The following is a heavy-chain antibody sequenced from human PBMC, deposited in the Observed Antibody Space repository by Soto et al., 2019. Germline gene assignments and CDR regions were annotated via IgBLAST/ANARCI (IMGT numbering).Heavy chain of an antibody. V-gene: IGHV5-51*01. J-gene: IGHJ4*02. CDR1: GYTLTNHW. D-gene: IGHD3-9*01. CDR2: IHFANSDT. Sequence: GESLKSSGEASGYTLTNHWSGWVRQMPGKGLEWVGLIHFANSDTKYSPSFQGQVTISADKSTSTAYLQWSSLRASDTATYHCAHAIXXTTYFNGGQGXLVNFS. CDR3: AHAIXXTTYFN.